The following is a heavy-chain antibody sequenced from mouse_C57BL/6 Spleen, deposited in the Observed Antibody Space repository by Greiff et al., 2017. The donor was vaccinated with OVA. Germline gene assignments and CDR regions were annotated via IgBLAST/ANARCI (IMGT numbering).Heavy chain of an antibody. CDR2: IHPNSGST. Sequence: QVQLQQSGAELVKPGASVKLSCKASGYTFTSYWMHWVKQRPGQGLEWIGMIHPNSGSTNYNEKFKSKATLTVDKSSSTAYMQLSSLTSEDSAVYCCARSYCGSSSAYWGQGTLVTVSA. J-gene: IGHJ3*01. D-gene: IGHD1-1*01. CDR1: GYTFTSYW. CDR3: ARSYCGSSSAY. V-gene: IGHV1-64*01.